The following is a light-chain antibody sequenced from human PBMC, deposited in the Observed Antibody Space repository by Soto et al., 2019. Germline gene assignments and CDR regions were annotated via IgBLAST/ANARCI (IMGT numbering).Light chain of an antibody. J-gene: IGLJ1*01. Sequence: QSALTQPPSASGSPGQSVAISCTGTSSDAGGYDYVSWYQQFPGKAPKLIIREVNKRPSGVPHRFSGSKSGNTASLTVSGLQAEDEADYYCSSYAGSNTHVFGTGTKVTVL. CDR3: SSYAGSNTHV. V-gene: IGLV2-8*01. CDR2: EVN. CDR1: SSDAGGYDY.